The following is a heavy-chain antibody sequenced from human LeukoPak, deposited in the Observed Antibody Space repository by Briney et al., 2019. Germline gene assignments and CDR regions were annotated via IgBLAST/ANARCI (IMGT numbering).Heavy chain of an antibody. V-gene: IGHV1-69*01. Sequence: ASVKVSCKASGGTFSRYAISWVRQAPGQGLEWMGGIIPIFGTANYAQKLQGRVTITADESTSTAYMELSSLRSEDTAVYYCARDESGVSIAAAGNEHYYYYYGMDVWGQGTTVTVSS. CDR3: ARDESGVSIAAAGNEHYYYYYGMDV. CDR2: IIPIFGTA. CDR1: GGTFSRYA. D-gene: IGHD6-13*01. J-gene: IGHJ6*02.